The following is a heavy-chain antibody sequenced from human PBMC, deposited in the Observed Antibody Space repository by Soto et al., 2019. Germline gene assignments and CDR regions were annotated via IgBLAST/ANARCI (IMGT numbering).Heavy chain of an antibody. D-gene: IGHD3-10*01. CDR1: GGAFRGYY. CDR3: ARGPVYYGSGSYRMGLDY. CDR2: INHSGST. V-gene: IGHV4-34*01. J-gene: IGHJ4*02. Sequence: SETLSLTCAVYGGAFRGYYWSWIRQPPGKGLEWIGEINHSGSTNYNPSLKSRVTISVETSKNQFSLKLSSVTAADTAVYYCARGPVYYGSGSYRMGLDYWGQGTLVTVSS.